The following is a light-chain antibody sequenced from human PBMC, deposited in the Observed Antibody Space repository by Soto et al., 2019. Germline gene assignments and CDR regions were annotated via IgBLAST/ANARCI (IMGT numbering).Light chain of an antibody. J-gene: IGKJ2*01. CDR2: DAS. CDR1: QSVGTY. CDR3: QQRYNWPNT. Sequence: EIVLTQSPATLSLSPGERATLSCRASQSVGTYLAWYQHNPGQAPRLLIYDASNRATGIPARFSGGGSGTDLSPTISSPEPEDFAVYYCQQRYNWPNTFGQGTKLEIK. V-gene: IGKV3-11*01.